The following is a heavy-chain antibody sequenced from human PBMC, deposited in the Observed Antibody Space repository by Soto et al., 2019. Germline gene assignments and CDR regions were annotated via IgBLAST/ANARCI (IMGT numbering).Heavy chain of an antibody. V-gene: IGHV4-31*03. CDR1: GGSISSGGYY. D-gene: IGHD5-12*01. Sequence: SETLSLTCTVSGGSISSGGYYWSWIRQHPGKGLEWIGYIYYSGSTYYNPSLKSRVTISVDTSKNQFSLKLSSVTAADTAVYYCARERKMATISLFDYWGQGTLVTVPS. J-gene: IGHJ4*02. CDR2: IYYSGST. CDR3: ARERKMATISLFDY.